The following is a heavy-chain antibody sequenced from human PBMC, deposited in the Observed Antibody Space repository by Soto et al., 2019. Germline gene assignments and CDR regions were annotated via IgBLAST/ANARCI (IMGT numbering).Heavy chain of an antibody. D-gene: IGHD3-16*01. V-gene: IGHV3-74*01. CDR3: VRGAHSAYDVDF. J-gene: IGHJ4*02. Sequence: EVQLVESGGGLVQPGGSLRLSCAASGFTFTNNWIHWVLQAPGKGLVWVSRVNTFWSITNYADSVRGRFTISIDNAKNTVYLQMNSLRVEDTAVYYCVRGAHSAYDVDFWGQGTLVTVSS. CDR1: GFTFTNNW. CDR2: VNTFWSIT.